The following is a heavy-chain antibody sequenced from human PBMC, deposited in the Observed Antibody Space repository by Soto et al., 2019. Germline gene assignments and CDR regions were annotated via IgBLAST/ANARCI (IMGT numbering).Heavy chain of an antibody. J-gene: IGHJ4*02. CDR1: GGSISSGGYS. CDR2: IYHSGST. Sequence: PSETLSLTCAVSGGSISSGGYSWSWIRQPPGKGLEWIGYIYHSGSTYYNPSLKSRVTISVDRSKNQFSLKLSSVTAADTAVYYCARFFRRDYGDYYFDYWGQGTLVTVSS. D-gene: IGHD4-17*01. V-gene: IGHV4-30-2*01. CDR3: ARFFRRDYGDYYFDY.